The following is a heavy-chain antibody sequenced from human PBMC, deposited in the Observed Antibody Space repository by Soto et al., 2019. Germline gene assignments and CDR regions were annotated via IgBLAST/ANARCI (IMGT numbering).Heavy chain of an antibody. Sequence: ASVKVSCKTSGYPLTAYHMHWVRQAPGQGLEWMGIVNPSLGRANYAQKFQDRVAMTWDTSINTFYMELTSLRSDDTAVYYCARAPHSSTSFFFDLWGQGTRVTVSS. CDR1: GYPLTAYH. D-gene: IGHD6-6*01. J-gene: IGHJ4*01. V-gene: IGHV1-46*01. CDR3: ARAPHSSTSFFFDL. CDR2: VNPSLGRA.